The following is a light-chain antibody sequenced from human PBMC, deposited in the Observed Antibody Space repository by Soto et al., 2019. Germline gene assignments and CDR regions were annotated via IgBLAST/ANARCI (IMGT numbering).Light chain of an antibody. Sequence: QSALTQPASVSGSPGQSITIFCTGTSSDVGGYNYVSWYQQHPGKAPKLIISDVSNRHSGVSNRFSGSKSGNTASLTISGLQAEDEADYYCNSYTSSSTHVFGTGTKVTVL. CDR1: SSDVGGYNY. J-gene: IGLJ1*01. CDR3: NSYTSSSTHV. V-gene: IGLV2-14*03. CDR2: DVS.